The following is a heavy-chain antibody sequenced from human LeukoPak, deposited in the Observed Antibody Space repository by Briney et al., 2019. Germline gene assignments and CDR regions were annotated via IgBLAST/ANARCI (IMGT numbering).Heavy chain of an antibody. CDR2: ISHSGSI. V-gene: IGHV4-4*02. Sequence: PSGTLSLTCAGSGGSISRSNWWSWVSQPPGKGLEWSGEISHSGSINYNPSLKSRVTISVDKSKNQFSLKLSSVTAADTAVYYCATRYYYYGMDVWGQGTTVTVSS. CDR3: ATRYYYYGMDV. J-gene: IGHJ6*02. CDR1: GGSISRSNW.